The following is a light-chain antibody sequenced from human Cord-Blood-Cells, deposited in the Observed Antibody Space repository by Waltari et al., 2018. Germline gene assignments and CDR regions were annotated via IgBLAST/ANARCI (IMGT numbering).Light chain of an antibody. Sequence: QSALTQPASVSGSPGQSITISCTGTSSDVGGYNYVSWYQQHPGKATKLMIYEFSNRPSGVANRFSGSKSGNTASLTISGLQAEDEADYYCSSYTSSSTLGVFGGGTKLTVL. J-gene: IGLJ3*02. CDR2: EFS. V-gene: IGLV2-14*01. CDR3: SSYTSSSTLGV. CDR1: SSDVGGYNY.